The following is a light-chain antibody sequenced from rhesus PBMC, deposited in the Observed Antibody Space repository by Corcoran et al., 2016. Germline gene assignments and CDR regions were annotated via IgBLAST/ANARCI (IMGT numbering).Light chain of an antibody. CDR3: CSIRTSNTYI. Sequence: QSAPTQPPSVSGSPGQSVTMSCTGTSSDVGSYNFVSWYQQHPGKAPKLLIYDVSKRPSGVSDRFSGSKSGNTASLTISGLQAEDEADYYCCSIRTSNTYIFGAGTRLTV. J-gene: IGLJ1*01. CDR2: DVS. CDR1: SSDVGSYNF. V-gene: IGLV2S7*01.